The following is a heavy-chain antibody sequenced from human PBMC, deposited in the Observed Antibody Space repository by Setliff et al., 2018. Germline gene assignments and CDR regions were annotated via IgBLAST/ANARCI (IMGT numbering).Heavy chain of an antibody. Sequence: PSETLSLTCAVSGFSISSGYYWGWIRQPPGKGLEWIATVYHRGSTDYKPSLKSRATISVDTSKNQFSLKLTSMTAADTAVYFCAREGRSSTRGWYMDAWGKGTSVTVSS. CDR2: VYHRGST. D-gene: IGHD2-2*01. J-gene: IGHJ6*03. V-gene: IGHV4-38-2*02. CDR1: GFSISSGYY. CDR3: AREGRSSTRGWYMDA.